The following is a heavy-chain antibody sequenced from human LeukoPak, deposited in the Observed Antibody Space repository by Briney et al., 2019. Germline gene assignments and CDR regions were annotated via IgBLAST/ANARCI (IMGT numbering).Heavy chain of an antibody. J-gene: IGHJ5*02. CDR2: ISGSGGST. CDR3: AKDSYSSSFTWFDP. V-gene: IGHV3-23*01. CDR1: GFTFSSYA. D-gene: IGHD6-6*01. Sequence: PGGSLRLSCAASGFTFSSYAMIWVRQAPGKGLEWVSAISGSGGSTYYADSVKGRFTISRDNSKNTLYLQMNSLRAEDTAVYYCAKDSYSSSFTWFDPWGQGTLVTVSS.